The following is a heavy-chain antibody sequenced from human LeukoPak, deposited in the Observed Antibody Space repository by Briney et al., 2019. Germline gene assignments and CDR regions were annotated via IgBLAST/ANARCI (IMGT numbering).Heavy chain of an antibody. CDR3: ARGSSPPAATNWFDP. J-gene: IGHJ5*02. CDR2: VSPNSGNT. CDR1: GYTFTSYD. D-gene: IGHD2-2*01. Sequence: ASVKVSCKASGYTFTSYDISWVRQATGQGLEWMGWVSPNSGNTGYAQKFQGRVIMTRNTSISTAYMELSSLRSEDTAVYYCARGSSPPAATNWFDPWGQGTLVTVSS. V-gene: IGHV1-8*01.